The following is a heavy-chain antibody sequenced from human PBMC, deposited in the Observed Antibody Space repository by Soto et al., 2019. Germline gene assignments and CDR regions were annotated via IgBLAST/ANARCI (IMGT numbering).Heavy chain of an antibody. J-gene: IGHJ6*03. CDR3: GRGRQLVGYFYYYGDV. Sequence: QVQLLQSGAEVKKPGASVKVSCKASGYTFTNYGITWVRQAPGQGLEWMGWISAYNGDTHYTQRLQGRVTMTTDTSRGTAYRGRGGRRSDDTPVYYWGRGRQLVGYFYYYGDVGGKGTTVTVPS. CDR2: ISAYNGDT. D-gene: IGHD6-6*01. V-gene: IGHV1-18*01. CDR1: GYTFTNYG.